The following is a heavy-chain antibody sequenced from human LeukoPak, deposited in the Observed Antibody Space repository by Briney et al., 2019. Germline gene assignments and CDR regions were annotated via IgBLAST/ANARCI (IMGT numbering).Heavy chain of an antibody. D-gene: IGHD4-17*01. V-gene: IGHV4-4*02. CDR1: GGSISSSNW. CDR3: ARFVTTVDAFDI. J-gene: IGHJ3*02. CDR2: IYHSGST. Sequence: SETLSLTCAVSGGSISSSNWWSWVRQPPGKGLEWIGEIYHSGSTNYNPSLKSRVTISEDKSKNQFSLKLSSVTAADTAVYYCARFVTTVDAFDIWGQGTMVTVSS.